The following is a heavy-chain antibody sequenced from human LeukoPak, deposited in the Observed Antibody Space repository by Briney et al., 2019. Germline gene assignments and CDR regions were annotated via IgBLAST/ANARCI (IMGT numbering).Heavy chain of an antibody. J-gene: IGHJ4*02. Sequence: GGSLRLSCAATGFTFSDYYMSWIRQAPGKGLECVSYMSSSGSTIYYADSVKGRFTISRDNAKNSLYLQMNSLRAEDTAVYYCARGETKGVGATRPFAYWGQGTLVTVSS. CDR1: GFTFSDYY. CDR3: ARGETKGVGATRPFAY. V-gene: IGHV3-11*01. D-gene: IGHD1-26*01. CDR2: MSSSGSTI.